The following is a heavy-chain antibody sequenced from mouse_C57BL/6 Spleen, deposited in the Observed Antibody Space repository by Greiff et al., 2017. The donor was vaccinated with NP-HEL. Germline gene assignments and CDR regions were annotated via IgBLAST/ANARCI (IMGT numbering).Heavy chain of an antibody. J-gene: IGHJ2*01. V-gene: IGHV1-61*01. CDR3: AREGVTRDFDY. CDR1: GYTFTSYW. D-gene: IGHD2-2*01. Sequence: QVQLQQPGAELVRPGSSVKLSCKASGYTFTSYWMDWVKQRPGQGLEWIGNIYPSDSETHYNQKFKDKATLTVDKSSSTAYMQLSSLTAEDSAVYYCAREGVTRDFDYWGQGTTLTVSS. CDR2: IYPSDSET.